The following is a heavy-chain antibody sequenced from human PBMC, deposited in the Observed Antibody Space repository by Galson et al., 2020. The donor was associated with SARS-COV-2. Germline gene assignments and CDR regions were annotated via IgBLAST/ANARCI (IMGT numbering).Heavy chain of an antibody. Sequence: SETLSLTCTVSGGSISSGDYYWSWIRQPPGKGLEWIGYIYYSGSTYYNPSLKSRVTISVDTSKNQFSLKLSSVTAADTAVYYCARVGVLLWFGDLIPGGWFDPWGQGTLVTVSS. CDR3: ARVGVLLWFGDLIPGGWFDP. CDR1: GGSISSGDYY. D-gene: IGHD3-10*01. CDR2: IYYSGST. J-gene: IGHJ5*02. V-gene: IGHV4-30-4*01.